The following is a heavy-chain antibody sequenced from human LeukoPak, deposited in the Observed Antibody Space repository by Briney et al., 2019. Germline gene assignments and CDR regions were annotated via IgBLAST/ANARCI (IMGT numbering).Heavy chain of an antibody. Sequence: GGSLRLSCAASGFTFSSYGMHWVRQAPGKALEWVAVISYDGSNKYYADSVKGRFTISRDNSKNTLYLQMNSLRAEDTAVYYCAKYGGGIVGATNAFDIWGQGTMVTVSS. D-gene: IGHD1-26*01. CDR1: GFTFSSYG. V-gene: IGHV3-30*18. J-gene: IGHJ3*02. CDR3: AKYGGGIVGATNAFDI. CDR2: ISYDGSNK.